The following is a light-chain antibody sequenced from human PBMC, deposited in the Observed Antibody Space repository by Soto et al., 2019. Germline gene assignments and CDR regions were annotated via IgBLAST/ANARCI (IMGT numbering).Light chain of an antibody. CDR2: DVS. J-gene: IGLJ2*01. V-gene: IGLV2-14*01. CDR3: SSHTSSSTLV. Sequence: QPASVSGSPGQSITISCTGTSSDVGGSNFVSWYQQHPGKAPKLMIYDVSNRPSGVPNRFSGSKSGNTASLTIFGLLAEDEADYYCSSHTSSSTLVFGGGTKVTVL. CDR1: SSDVGGSNF.